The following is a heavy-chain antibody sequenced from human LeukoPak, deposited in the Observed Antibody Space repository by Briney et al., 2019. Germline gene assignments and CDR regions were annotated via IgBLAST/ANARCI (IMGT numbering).Heavy chain of an antibody. CDR1: GFTFSSYW. CDR2: INTDGSST. D-gene: IGHD3-22*01. CDR3: ARDTYDSSGYYYGPFDY. J-gene: IGHJ4*02. V-gene: IGHV3-74*01. Sequence: PGGSLRLSCAASGFTFSSYWMHWVRQAPGKGLVWVSRINTDGSSTSYADSVKGRFTISRDNAKNTLYLQMHSLRAEDTAVYYCARDTYDSSGYYYGPFDYWGQGTLVTVSS.